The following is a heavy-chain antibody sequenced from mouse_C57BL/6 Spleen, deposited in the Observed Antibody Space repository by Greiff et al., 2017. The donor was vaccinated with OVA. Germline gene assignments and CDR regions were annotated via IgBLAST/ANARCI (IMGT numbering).Heavy chain of an antibody. J-gene: IGHJ1*03. CDR3: ARRTGTGYFDV. CDR1: GYAFSSYW. V-gene: IGHV1-80*01. Sequence: VKLVESGAELVKPGASVKISCKASGYAFSSYWMNWVKQRPGKGLEWIGQIYPGDGDTNYNGKFKGKATLTADKSSSTAYMQLSSLTSEDSAVYFCARRTGTGYFDVWGTGTTVTVSS. D-gene: IGHD4-1*01. CDR2: IYPGDGDT.